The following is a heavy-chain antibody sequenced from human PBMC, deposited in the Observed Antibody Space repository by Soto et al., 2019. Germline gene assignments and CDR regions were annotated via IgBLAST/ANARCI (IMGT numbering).Heavy chain of an antibody. D-gene: IGHD6-19*01. Sequence: SVHLCLTWTASGGSIITKGWTWIRQTPGKGLEWIGYIDYSGSTKSNPSLKSRVTISVDTSKNQFSLKLSSVTAADTAVYYCARDRGQWLVSGGFDIWGQGTMVTVSS. CDR1: GGSIITKG. J-gene: IGHJ3*02. CDR3: ARDRGQWLVSGGFDI. CDR2: IDYSGST. V-gene: IGHV4-59*01.